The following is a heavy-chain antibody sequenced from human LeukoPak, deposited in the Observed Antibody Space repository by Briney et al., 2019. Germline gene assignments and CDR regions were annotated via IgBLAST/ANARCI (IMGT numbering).Heavy chain of an antibody. D-gene: IGHD3-10*01. CDR1: GGTFSSYA. CDR3: AGGAYYYGSGSYTSTYNWFDP. CDR2: IIPIFGTA. Sequence: GASVKVSCKASGGTFSSYAISWVRQAPGQGLEWMGGIIPIFGTANYAQKFQGRVTITADESTSTAYMELSSLRSEDTAVYYCAGGAYYYGSGSYTSTYNWFDPWGQGTLVTVSS. J-gene: IGHJ5*02. V-gene: IGHV1-69*13.